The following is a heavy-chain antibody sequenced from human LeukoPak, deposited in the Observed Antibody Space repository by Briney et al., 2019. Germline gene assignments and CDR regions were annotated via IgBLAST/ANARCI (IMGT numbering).Heavy chain of an antibody. D-gene: IGHD3-10*01. CDR1: GYSISRGYY. CDR3: ARDRRFGDSRYDY. CDR2: IFHSGST. Sequence: PSETLSLTCTVSGYSISRGYYCCCIQQPPGKRQEWIGSIFHSGSTYYNPSQKSLVTISVDTSKNQFSLKLSSVTAADTAVYYCARDRRFGDSRYDYWGQGTLVTVSS. V-gene: IGHV4-38-2*02. J-gene: IGHJ4*02.